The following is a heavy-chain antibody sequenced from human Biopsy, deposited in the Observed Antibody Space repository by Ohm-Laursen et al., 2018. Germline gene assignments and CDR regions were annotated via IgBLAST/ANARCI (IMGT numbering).Heavy chain of an antibody. CDR2: ISYSGST. J-gene: IGHJ3*02. CDR1: GGSIRGPS. Sequence: GTLSLTCTVSGGSIRGPSWSWIRQAPGRGLEWVGYISYSGSTSNNPSLKSRITISVDTSKNQISLKVTSVTAADTAVYYCAKHGSGWTGDDALHIWGQGTMVTVSS. CDR3: AKHGSGWTGDDALHI. D-gene: IGHD6-19*01. V-gene: IGHV4-59*08.